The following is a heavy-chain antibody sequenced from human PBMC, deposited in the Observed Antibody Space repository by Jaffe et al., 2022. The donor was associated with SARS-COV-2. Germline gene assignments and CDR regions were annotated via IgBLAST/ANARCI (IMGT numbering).Heavy chain of an antibody. D-gene: IGHD4-4*01. J-gene: IGHJ2*01. CDR2: IGTNGGGT. Sequence: EVQLVESGGGLVQPGGSLRLSCAASGFTLSTYAMHWVRQAPGKGLEYVSAIGTNGGGTYYAKSVKGRFTISRDNSKNTVYLQMGSLGAEDMAVYYCARDFLATVVPLFGYFDLWGRGALVTVSS. CDR3: ARDFLATVVPLFGYFDL. CDR1: GFTLSTYA. V-gene: IGHV3-64*01.